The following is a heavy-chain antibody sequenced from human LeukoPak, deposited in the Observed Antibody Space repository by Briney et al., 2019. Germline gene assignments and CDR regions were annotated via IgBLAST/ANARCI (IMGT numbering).Heavy chain of an antibody. D-gene: IGHD6-13*01. Sequence: SETLSLTCTVPGGSISSYYWSWIRQPPGRGLEWIGYIYNSGSTNYHPSLKSRVTISVDTSKNQFSLKLASVTAADTAVYYCARGVPYYSSSWYHWFDPWGQGTLVSVSS. CDR3: ARGVPYYSSSWYHWFDP. V-gene: IGHV4-59*01. CDR1: GGSISSYY. J-gene: IGHJ5*02. CDR2: IYNSGST.